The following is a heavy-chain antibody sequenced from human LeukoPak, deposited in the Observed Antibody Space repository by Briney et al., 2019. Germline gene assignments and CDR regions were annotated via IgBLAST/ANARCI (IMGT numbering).Heavy chain of an antibody. V-gene: IGHV1-69*02. CDR2: IIPILGIA. CDR3: ARYSSSWYFLDY. J-gene: IGHJ4*02. Sequence: GASVKVSCKASGGTFSSYTISWVRQAPGQGLEWMGRIIPILGIANYAQKFQGRVTITADKSTSTAYMELSSLRSEDTAVYYCARYSSSWYFLDYRGQGTLVTVSS. CDR1: GGTFSSYT. D-gene: IGHD6-13*01.